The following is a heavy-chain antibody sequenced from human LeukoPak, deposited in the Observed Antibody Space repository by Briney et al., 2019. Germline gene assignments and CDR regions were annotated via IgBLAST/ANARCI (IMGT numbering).Heavy chain of an antibody. V-gene: IGHV3-74*03. CDR1: GFTFSRYW. J-gene: IGHJ4*02. CDR2: IKNDGSST. CDR3: ARDSEVAGSHDY. D-gene: IGHD6-19*01. Sequence: GGSLRLSCAASGFTFSRYWMHWVRQAPGKGLVWVSLIKNDGSSTTYADSVKGRFTISRDNAKNSLYLEMNSLSAEDTAVYYCARDSEVAGSHDYWGQGTLVTVSS.